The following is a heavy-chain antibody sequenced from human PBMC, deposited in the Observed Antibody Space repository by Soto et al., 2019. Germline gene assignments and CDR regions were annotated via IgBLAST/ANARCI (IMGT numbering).Heavy chain of an antibody. CDR3: ARDRKLGYDYFDY. J-gene: IGHJ4*02. CDR1: GFTFSSYG. Sequence: GGSLRLSCAASGFTFSSYGMHWVRQAPGKGLEWVAVIYYDGSNEYYADSVKGRFTISRDNSKNTLYLQMNSLRAEDTAVYYCARDRKLGYDYFDYWGQGTLVTVSS. V-gene: IGHV3-33*01. CDR2: IYYDGSNE. D-gene: IGHD2-15*01.